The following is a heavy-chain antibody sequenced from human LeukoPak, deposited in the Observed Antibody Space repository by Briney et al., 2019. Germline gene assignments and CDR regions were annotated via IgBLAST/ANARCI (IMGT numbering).Heavy chain of an antibody. CDR2: INPNSGGT. D-gene: IGHD3-9*01. V-gene: IGHV1-2*02. J-gene: IGHJ3*02. CDR3: ARGVRYFDWLSPDAFDI. Sequence: ASVKVSCKASGYTFTGYYMHWVRQAPGQGLEWMGWINPNSGGTNYPQKFQGRVTLTRDTSITTAYMDLSRLRSDDTAVYYCARGVRYFDWLSPDAFDIWGQGTMVTVSS. CDR1: GYTFTGYY.